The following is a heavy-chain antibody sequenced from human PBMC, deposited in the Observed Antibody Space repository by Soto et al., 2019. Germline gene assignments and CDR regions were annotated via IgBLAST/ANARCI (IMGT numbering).Heavy chain of an antibody. Sequence: EVQLLESGGGLVQPGGSLRLTCAASGFTFSSYAMSWVRQAPGKGLEWVSAISGSGGSTYYADSVKGRFTISRDNSKNTLYLQMNSLRAEDTAVYYCAKDHGDYWYFDLWGRGTLVTVSS. CDR2: ISGSGGST. CDR1: GFTFSSYA. CDR3: AKDHGDYWYFDL. V-gene: IGHV3-23*01. J-gene: IGHJ2*01. D-gene: IGHD3-10*01.